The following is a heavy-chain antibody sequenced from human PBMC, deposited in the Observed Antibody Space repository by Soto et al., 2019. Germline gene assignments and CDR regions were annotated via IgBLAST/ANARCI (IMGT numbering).Heavy chain of an antibody. CDR3: ARDLFPTFATEDYFYYGMDV. CDR2: ITRSATTI. J-gene: IGHJ6*02. CDR1: GGNFIGLC. Sequence: PGGAHRLSRTAAGGNFIGLCGSRVRQAPKEGVEVVAYITRSATTIVYAASVRVRFTISRDNAKNSLYLQMSSLTAEDTAVYYCARDLFPTFATEDYFYYGMDVWGQGTSVTV. D-gene: IGHD3-10*02. V-gene: IGHV3-11*01.